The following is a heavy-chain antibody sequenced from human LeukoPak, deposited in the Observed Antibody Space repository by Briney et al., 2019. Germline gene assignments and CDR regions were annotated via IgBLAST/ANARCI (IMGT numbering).Heavy chain of an antibody. V-gene: IGHV4-59*01. CDR1: VGSIRTYY. J-gene: IGHJ3*02. Sequence: SETLSLTCTVSVGSIRTYYWTWIPHPPEEGLEWIGYFYQSGSTNYNPSLKGRVPISVDTSKNQLSLKLNSVTAADTAVYYCARESVYSGRYYAFDIWGQGTMVTVSS. CDR3: ARESVYSGRYYAFDI. D-gene: IGHD1-26*01. CDR2: FYQSGST.